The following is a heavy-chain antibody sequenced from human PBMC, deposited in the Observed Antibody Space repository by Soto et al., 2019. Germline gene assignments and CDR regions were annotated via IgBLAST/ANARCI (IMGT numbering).Heavy chain of an antibody. V-gene: IGHV1-3*01. CDR2: IDAGNGNT. CDR1: GYTFTRNA. Sequence: ASVKVSCKASGYTFTRNAIHWVRQAPGQRLEWIGKIDAGNGNTKYSQKFQGRVTITRDTYASAAYMEMSTLGSEDTSIYYCARSETDYSRFDDWGQGTLVTFSS. J-gene: IGHJ4*02. D-gene: IGHD2-21*01. CDR3: ARSETDYSRFDD.